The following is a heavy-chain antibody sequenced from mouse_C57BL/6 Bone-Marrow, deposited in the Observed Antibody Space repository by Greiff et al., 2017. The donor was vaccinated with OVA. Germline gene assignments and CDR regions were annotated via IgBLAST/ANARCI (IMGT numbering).Heavy chain of an antibody. CDR1: GFNIKDDY. Sequence: VQLQQSGAELVRPGASVKLSCTASGFNIKDDYMHWVKQRPEQGLEWIGWIDPENGDTEYDSKFQGKATITADTSSNTPYLQLSSLTSEDTAVYYCTTWTLAYWGQGTLVTVSA. J-gene: IGHJ3*01. V-gene: IGHV14-4*01. CDR2: IDPENGDT. CDR3: TTWTLAY.